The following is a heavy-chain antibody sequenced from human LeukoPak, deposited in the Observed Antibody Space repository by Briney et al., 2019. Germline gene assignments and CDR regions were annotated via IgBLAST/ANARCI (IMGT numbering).Heavy chain of an antibody. CDR1: GFTFSSYS. V-gene: IGHV3-21*01. Sequence: GGSLRLPCAASGFTFSSYSMNWVRQAPGKGLEWVSSISSSSSYIYYADSVKGRFTISRDNAKNSLYLQMNSLRAEDTAVYYCAREPDYGDYPGPFDYWGQGTLVTVSS. J-gene: IGHJ4*02. CDR2: ISSSSSYI. D-gene: IGHD4-17*01. CDR3: AREPDYGDYPGPFDY.